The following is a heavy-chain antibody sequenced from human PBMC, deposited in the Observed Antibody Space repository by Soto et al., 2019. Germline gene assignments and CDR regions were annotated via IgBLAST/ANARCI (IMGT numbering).Heavy chain of an antibody. Sequence: SETLSLTCSVSGGSVSSGYYWNWIRQSPGKGLEWIGHLYYTGSTNYNPSLKSRVTISVDTSKNQFSLKLTSVTAADTAVYYCARGRIQKSLSADIHFDYWGQGTLVTVSS. V-gene: IGHV4-61*01. D-gene: IGHD5-18*01. CDR2: LYYTGST. J-gene: IGHJ4*02. CDR1: GGSVSSGYY. CDR3: ARGRIQKSLSADIHFDY.